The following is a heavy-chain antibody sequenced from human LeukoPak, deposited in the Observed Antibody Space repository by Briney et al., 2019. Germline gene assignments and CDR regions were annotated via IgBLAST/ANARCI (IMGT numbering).Heavy chain of an antibody. D-gene: IGHD3-10*01. CDR2: ITGDNKD. CDR3: VRGGVADGNYFGD. CDR1: GFPFDHCS. V-gene: IGHV3-48*01. J-gene: IGHJ4*02. Sequence: PGGSLRLYCVASGFPFDHCSMNWVRQVPGKGPEWLSYITGDNKDYYADSVKGRFIISRDNAERSAYLQMNSLTVDDTALYYCVRGGVADGNYFGDWGQGAVVTVSS.